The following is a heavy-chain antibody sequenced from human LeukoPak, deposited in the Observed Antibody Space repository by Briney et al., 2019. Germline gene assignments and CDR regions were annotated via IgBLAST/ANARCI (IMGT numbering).Heavy chain of an antibody. CDR3: ARVGRDYYDSSGYYFDY. V-gene: IGHV1-69*13. CDR1: GGTFSSYA. Sequence: SVKVSCKASGGTFSSYAISWVRQAPGQGLEWMGGIIPIVGTANYAQKFQGRVTITADESTSTAYMELSSLRSEDTAVYYCARVGRDYYDSSGYYFDYWGQGTLVTVSS. CDR2: IIPIVGTA. D-gene: IGHD3-22*01. J-gene: IGHJ4*02.